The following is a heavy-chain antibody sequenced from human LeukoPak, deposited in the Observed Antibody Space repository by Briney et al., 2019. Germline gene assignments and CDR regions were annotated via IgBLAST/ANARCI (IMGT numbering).Heavy chain of an antibody. CDR2: IYSGDNT. V-gene: IGHV3-66*01. CDR1: GCTVSSNY. CDR3: ARDYYDILTANRQTKSSYFDY. Sequence: GGSLRLSCVASGCTVSSNYMSWVRQAPGKGLEWVSVIYSGDNTYYVDSVKGRFTISRDSSKNTLYLQMNSLRAEDTAVYYCARDYYDILTANRQTKSSYFDYWGQGTLVTVSS. J-gene: IGHJ4*02. D-gene: IGHD3-9*01.